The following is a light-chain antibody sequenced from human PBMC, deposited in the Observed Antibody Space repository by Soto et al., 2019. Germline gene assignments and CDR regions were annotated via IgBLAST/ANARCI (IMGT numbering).Light chain of an antibody. V-gene: IGKV3D-7*01. CDR3: QLYGCLLET. CDR2: RAS. J-gene: IGKJ5*01. Sequence: ETGVTQSLATVSLYPKERASLYCVASQSVSSSYLAWYQQKPGQAPRLLIYRASIRATGVPARFSGSGSGTEFTLTISVLQSEDLAVYYCQLYGCLLETFGQG. CDR1: QSVSSSY.